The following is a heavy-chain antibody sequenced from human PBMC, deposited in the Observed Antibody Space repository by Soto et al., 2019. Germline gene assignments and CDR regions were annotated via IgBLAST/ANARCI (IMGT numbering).Heavy chain of an antibody. J-gene: IGHJ4*02. Sequence: GGSLRLSCAASGFTFTNFAMGWVRQAPGKGLEWVSVVSSGGSTYYADSVTGRFTVSRDNSKNTLSLQMNSLRAEDTAVYYCAKRRGAGGHFDYWGQGALVTVSS. CDR3: AKRRGAGGHFDY. D-gene: IGHD2-15*01. CDR2: VSSGGST. V-gene: IGHV3-23*01. CDR1: GFTFTNFA.